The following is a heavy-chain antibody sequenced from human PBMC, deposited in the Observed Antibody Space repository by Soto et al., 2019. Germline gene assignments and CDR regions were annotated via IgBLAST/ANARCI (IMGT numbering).Heavy chain of an antibody. Sequence: QVQLVQSGAEVKKPGSSVKVSCKASGGTFSSYTISWVRQAPGQGLEWMGRIIPILGIANYAQKFQGRVTIXAXXSTSTAYMELSSLRSEDTAVYYCASIWFGEFRFDYWGQGTLVTVSS. V-gene: IGHV1-69*02. CDR2: IIPILGIA. J-gene: IGHJ4*02. CDR1: GGTFSSYT. CDR3: ASIWFGEFRFDY. D-gene: IGHD3-10*01.